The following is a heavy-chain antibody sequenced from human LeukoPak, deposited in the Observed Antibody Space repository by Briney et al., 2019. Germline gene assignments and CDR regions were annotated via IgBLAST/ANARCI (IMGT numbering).Heavy chain of an antibody. CDR2: IYTSGST. J-gene: IGHJ4*02. Sequence: SETLSLTCTVSGGSISSYYWSWIRQPAGKGLEWIGRIYTSGSTYYNPSLKSRVTMSVDTSKNQFSLKLSSVTAADTAVYYCARDNSGEEPYYFDYWGQGTLVTVSS. V-gene: IGHV4-4*07. CDR3: ARDNSGEEPYYFDY. D-gene: IGHD1-26*01. CDR1: GGSISSYY.